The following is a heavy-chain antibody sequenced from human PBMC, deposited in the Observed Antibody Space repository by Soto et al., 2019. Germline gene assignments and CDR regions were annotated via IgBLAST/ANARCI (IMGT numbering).Heavy chain of an antibody. V-gene: IGHV3-23*01. Sequence: GGSLRLSCAASGFTFSSYSMNWVRQAPGKGLEWVSAISGSGGSTYYADSVKGRFTISRDNSKNTLYLQMNSLRAEDTAVYYCAKDASSIAARGPHRDYWGQGTLVTVSS. CDR3: AKDASSIAARGPHRDY. J-gene: IGHJ4*02. CDR1: GFTFSSYS. D-gene: IGHD6-6*01. CDR2: ISGSGGST.